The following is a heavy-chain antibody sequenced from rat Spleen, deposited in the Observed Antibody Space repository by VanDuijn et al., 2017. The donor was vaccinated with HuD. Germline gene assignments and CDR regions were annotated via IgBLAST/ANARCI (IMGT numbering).Heavy chain of an antibody. CDR2: ISPSGGST. D-gene: IGHD4-1*01. Sequence: EVQLVESGGGLVQPGRSLKLSCAASGFTFSNYDMAWVRQAPTKGLEWVASISPSGGSTYYRDSVKGRFTVSRDNAKSTLYLQMDSLRSEDTATYYCARQGLRGYYVMDAWGQGASVTVSS. V-gene: IGHV5-25*01. CDR3: ARQGLRGYYVMDA. CDR1: GFTFSNYD. J-gene: IGHJ4*01.